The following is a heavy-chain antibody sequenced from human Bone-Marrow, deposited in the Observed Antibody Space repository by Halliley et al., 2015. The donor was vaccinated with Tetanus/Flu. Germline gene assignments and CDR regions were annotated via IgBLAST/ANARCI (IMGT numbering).Heavy chain of an antibody. V-gene: IGHV1-69*01. J-gene: IGHJ4*02. CDR2: IIPIFGSA. CDR3: ARVETYPFGYRHFDY. D-gene: IGHD3-16*02. Sequence: QLVQSGAEVKKPGSSVTVSCKASGGTFSTSAISWVRQAPGQGLEWMGGIIPIFGSANYAQNFQGRVTISADDSTSTAYMDLTSLRSEDTAVYFCARVETYPFGYRHFDYWGQGTLVTVSA. CDR1: GGTFSTSA.